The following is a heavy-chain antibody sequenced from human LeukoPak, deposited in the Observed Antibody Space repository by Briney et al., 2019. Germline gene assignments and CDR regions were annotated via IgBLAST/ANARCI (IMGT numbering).Heavy chain of an antibody. CDR2: MNPNSGNT. V-gene: IGHV1-8*01. D-gene: IGHD6-13*01. CDR3: ARGLRREQQLLRAFDY. CDR1: GYTFTNYE. J-gene: IGHJ4*02. Sequence: GASVRVSCKASGYTFTNYEINWGRQASGQGVEWMGWMNPNSGNTGSAQKFQGRVTMTSNTSISTAYMELSSLRSEDTAVYYCARGLRREQQLLRAFDYWGQGTPVTVSS.